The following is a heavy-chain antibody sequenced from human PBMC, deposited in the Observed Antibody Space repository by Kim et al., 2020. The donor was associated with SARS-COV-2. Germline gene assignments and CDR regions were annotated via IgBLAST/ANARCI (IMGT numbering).Heavy chain of an antibody. Sequence: SETLSLTCTVSGGSISGSSYYWGWIRQPPGKGLEWIGTIYYSGTTYYNPSLKSRVTISVDTSKNQFSLKLSSVTAADTAVYYCVRRPRGYFADWCQGTLV. CDR2: IYYSGTT. CDR3: VRRPRGYFAD. D-gene: IGHD2-15*01. J-gene: IGHJ4*02. CDR1: GGSISGSSYY. V-gene: IGHV4-39*01.